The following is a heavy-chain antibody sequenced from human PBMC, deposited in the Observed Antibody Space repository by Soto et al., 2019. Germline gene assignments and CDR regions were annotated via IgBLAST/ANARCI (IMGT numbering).Heavy chain of an antibody. CDR1: GGSIRGNIYY. CDR3: ARQHYYDSSGYYTWN. CDR2: VHYSGST. V-gene: IGHV4-39*01. D-gene: IGHD3-22*01. Sequence: PSETLSLTCSVSGGSIRGNIYYWGWIRQPPGKGLEWIATVHYSGSTYYTTSLKNRVTISADTSNNQFSLRLNSVTAADTAVYYCARQHYYDSSGYYTWNWGQGTLVTVS. J-gene: IGHJ4*02.